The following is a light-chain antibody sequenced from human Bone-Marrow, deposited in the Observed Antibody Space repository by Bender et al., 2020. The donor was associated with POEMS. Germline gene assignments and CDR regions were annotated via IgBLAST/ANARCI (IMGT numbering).Light chain of an antibody. Sequence: QSALTQPASVSGSPGQSITISCTGTSSYVGSYNFVSWYQQHPGKVPKLIIYEVSNRPSWVSNRFSGSKSGNTASLTISGLQADDESDYYCCSFVGSATYVFGTGTTVTVL. CDR2: EVS. CDR3: CSFVGSATYV. V-gene: IGLV2-23*02. J-gene: IGLJ1*01. CDR1: SSYVGSYNF.